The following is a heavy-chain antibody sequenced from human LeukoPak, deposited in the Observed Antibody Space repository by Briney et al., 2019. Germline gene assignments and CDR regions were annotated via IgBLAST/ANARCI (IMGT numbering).Heavy chain of an antibody. CDR2: ISYDGSNK. D-gene: IGHD5-12*01. V-gene: IGHV3-30-3*01. Sequence: GGSLRLSCAASIFTFSSYAMHWVRQAPGKGLEWLAVISYDGSNKYYADSVKGRFTISRDNSKNTLYLQMNSLRAEDTAVYYCAREVATLPDYWGQGTLVTVSS. CDR1: IFTFSSYA. J-gene: IGHJ4*02. CDR3: AREVATLPDY.